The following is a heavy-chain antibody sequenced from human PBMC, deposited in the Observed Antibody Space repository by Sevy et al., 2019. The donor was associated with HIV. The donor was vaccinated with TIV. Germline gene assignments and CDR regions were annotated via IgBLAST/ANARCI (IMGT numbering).Heavy chain of an antibody. CDR2: ISGSGGST. CDR1: GFTFSSYA. CDR3: AKSRGGIRVVVAASPSYYYYGIDV. D-gene: IGHD2-15*01. Sequence: GGSLRLSCAASGFTFSSYAMSWVRQAPGKGLEWVSAISGSGGSTYYADSVKGRFTISRDNSKNTLYLQMNSLRAEDTAVYYCAKSRGGIRVVVAASPSYYYYGIDVWGQGTTVTVSS. J-gene: IGHJ6*02. V-gene: IGHV3-23*01.